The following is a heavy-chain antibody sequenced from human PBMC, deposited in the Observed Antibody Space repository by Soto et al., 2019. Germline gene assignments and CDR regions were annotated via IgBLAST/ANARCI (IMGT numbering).Heavy chain of an antibody. J-gene: IGHJ4*02. CDR2: INAGNGNT. CDR1: GYTFTSYA. CDR3: ARRGGGPTGVDY. V-gene: IGHV1-3*01. Sequence: QVQLVQSGAEVKKPGASVKVSCKASGYTFTSYAMHWVRQAPGQRLEGMGWINAGNGNTKYSQKFQGRVTITRDTSASTAYMELSSLRSEDTAVYYCARRGGGPTGVDYWGQGTLVTVSS. D-gene: IGHD7-27*01.